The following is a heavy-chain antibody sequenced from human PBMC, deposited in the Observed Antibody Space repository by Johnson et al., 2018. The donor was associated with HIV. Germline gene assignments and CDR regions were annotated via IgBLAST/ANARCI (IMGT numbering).Heavy chain of an antibody. Sequence: QVQLVESGGGVVQPGRSLRLSCAASGFTFSSYGMHWVRQAPGKGLEWVAVIYSGGSTNYADSVKGRFTISRDNSKSTLYLQMNSLRVEDTAVYYCARDRAPVYSSSSTPFDALDIWGQGTVVSVSS. J-gene: IGHJ3*02. CDR3: ARDRAPVYSSSSTPFDALDI. D-gene: IGHD6-6*01. V-gene: IGHV3-NL1*01. CDR1: GFTFSSYG. CDR2: IYSGGST.